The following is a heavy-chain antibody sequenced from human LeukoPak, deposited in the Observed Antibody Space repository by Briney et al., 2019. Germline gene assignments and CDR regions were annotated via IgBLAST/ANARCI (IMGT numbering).Heavy chain of an antibody. CDR3: ARLSSSWSEAFDY. Sequence: GGSLRLSCAASGFTVSSNHMSWVRQAPGKGLVWVSVIYSGGTTYYADSVKGRFTISRDNSKNTLYLQMNSLRAEDTAVYYCARLSSSWSEAFDYWGQGTLVTVSS. D-gene: IGHD6-13*01. CDR2: IYSGGTT. V-gene: IGHV3-66*04. CDR1: GFTVSSNH. J-gene: IGHJ4*02.